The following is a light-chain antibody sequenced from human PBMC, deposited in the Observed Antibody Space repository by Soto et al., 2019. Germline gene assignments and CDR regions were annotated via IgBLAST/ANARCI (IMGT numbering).Light chain of an antibody. V-gene: IGKV4-1*01. J-gene: IGKJ1*01. CDR1: QSVLYSSNNKNY. CDR2: WAS. Sequence: EIVMTPSPGSLAVSLGERATINCKSSQSVLYSSNNKNYLAWYQQKPGQPPKLLIYWASTRESGVPDRFSGSGSGTDFTLTISSLQAEDVAVYYCQQYYSTPQTFGQGTKVDIK. CDR3: QQYYSTPQT.